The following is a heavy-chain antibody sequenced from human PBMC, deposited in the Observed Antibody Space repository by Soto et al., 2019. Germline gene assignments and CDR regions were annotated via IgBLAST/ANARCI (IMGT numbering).Heavy chain of an antibody. Sequence: SETLSLTCTVSGGSISSSSYYWGWIRQPPGKGLEWIGSIYYSGNTYYNPSLKSRVTITVDTSKNQFSLKLSSVTAADTAVYYCARLGIAARQGFDYWGQGTLVTVSS. CDR1: GGSISSSSYY. CDR2: IYYSGNT. D-gene: IGHD6-6*01. CDR3: ARLGIAARQGFDY. J-gene: IGHJ4*02. V-gene: IGHV4-39*01.